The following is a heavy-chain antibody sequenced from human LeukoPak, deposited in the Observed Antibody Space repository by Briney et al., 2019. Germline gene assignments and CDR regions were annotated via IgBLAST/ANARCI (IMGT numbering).Heavy chain of an antibody. V-gene: IGHV3-23*01. CDR1: GFTFSNYA. CDR3: AKDTGEAAAAGTYRY. J-gene: IGHJ4*02. CDR2: ISGSGDYT. Sequence: GGSLRLSCAASGFTFSNYAMSWVLHAPGKGLEWVSAISGSGDYTYYAASAKGRFTISRNNSKNTLYLQMNSLRAEDTAVYYCAKDTGEAAAAGTYRYWGQGSLVTVSS. D-gene: IGHD6-13*01.